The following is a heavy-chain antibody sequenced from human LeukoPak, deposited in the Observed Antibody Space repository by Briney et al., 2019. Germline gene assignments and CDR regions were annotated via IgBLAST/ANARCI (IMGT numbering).Heavy chain of an antibody. CDR3: ARGRNPYYYYNMDV. J-gene: IGHJ6*02. D-gene: IGHD5-24*01. CDR1: GFTFSRYA. CDR2: ISSDGSNK. V-gene: IGHV3-30-3*01. Sequence: GGSLRLSCAASGFTFSRYALHWVRQAPGKGLEWVAVISSDGSNKYYAGSVEGRFTISRDNYNNTLLLQMNSLRAEETAVYYCARGRNPYYYYNMDVWGQGTTVTVSS.